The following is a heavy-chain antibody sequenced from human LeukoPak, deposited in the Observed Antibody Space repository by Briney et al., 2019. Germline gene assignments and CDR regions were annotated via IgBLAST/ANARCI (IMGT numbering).Heavy chain of an antibody. CDR3: AGSGLLRYLDWPTFN. V-gene: IGHV4-59*03. CDR2: LYYGGDT. CDR1: GASITSYF. Sequence: SETLSLTCSVSGASITSYFWSWVRQPPGKGLEWIGYLYYGGDTKYNPSLKSRVSISLDTSKNQFSLSLRSVTAADTAVYYCAGSGLLRYLDWPTFNWGQGTLVTVSS. J-gene: IGHJ4*02. D-gene: IGHD3-9*01.